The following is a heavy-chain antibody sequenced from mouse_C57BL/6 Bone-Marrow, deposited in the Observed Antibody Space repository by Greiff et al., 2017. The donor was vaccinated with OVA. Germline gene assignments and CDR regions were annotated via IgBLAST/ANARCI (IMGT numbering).Heavy chain of an antibody. CDR3: TSAALRRGYYFDY. CDR1: GYTFTSYW. CDR2: IYPGNSDT. J-gene: IGHJ2*01. Sequence: EVQLQQSGTVLARPGASVKMSCKTSGYTFTSYWMHWVKQRPGQGLEWIGAIYPGNSDTSYNQKFKGKAKLTAVTSASTAYMELSSLTNEDSAVYYCTSAALRRGYYFDYWGQGTTLTVSS. V-gene: IGHV1-5*01. D-gene: IGHD2-12*01.